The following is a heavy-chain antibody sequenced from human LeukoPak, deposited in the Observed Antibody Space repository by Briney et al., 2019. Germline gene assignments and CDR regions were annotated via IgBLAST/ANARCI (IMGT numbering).Heavy chain of an antibody. V-gene: IGHV1-2*02. Sequence: PRASVKVSCKASGYTFTGYYMHWVRQAPGQGLEWMGWINPNSGGTNYAQKLQGRVTMTTDTSTSTAYMELRSLRSDDTAVYYCARDSWDLCFLSGGDCYGAFDIWGQGTMVTVSS. D-gene: IGHD2-21*02. CDR1: GYTFTGYY. CDR2: INPNSGGT. J-gene: IGHJ3*02. CDR3: ARDSWDLCFLSGGDCYGAFDI.